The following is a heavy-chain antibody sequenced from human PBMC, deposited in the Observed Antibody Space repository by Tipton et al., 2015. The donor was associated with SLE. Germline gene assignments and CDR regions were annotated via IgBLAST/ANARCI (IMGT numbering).Heavy chain of an antibody. CDR2: INHSGST. D-gene: IGHD6-19*01. CDR1: GGSFSGYY. V-gene: IGHV4-34*01. CDR3: ARASVGIAVAPVDV. Sequence: TLSLTCAVYGGSFSGYYWTWIRQPPGKGLEWIGEINHSGSTNYNPSLKSRVTISVDTSKNQFSLKLSSVTAADTAVYYCARASVGIAVAPVDVWGKGTTVTVSS. J-gene: IGHJ6*04.